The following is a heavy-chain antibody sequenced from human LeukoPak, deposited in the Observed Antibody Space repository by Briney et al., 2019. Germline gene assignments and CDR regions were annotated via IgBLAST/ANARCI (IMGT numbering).Heavy chain of an antibody. CDR2: ISGSGGST. CDR3: AKDLGAATNYYYFDY. D-gene: IGHD2-15*01. J-gene: IGHJ4*02. V-gene: IGHV3-23*01. CDR1: GFTFSSYA. Sequence: SGGSLRLSCAASGFTFSSYAMSWVRQAPGKGLEWVSAISGSGGSTYYADSVKGRFTISRDNSKNTLYLQMNSLRTEDTAVYYCAKDLGAATNYYYFDYWGQGTLVTVSS.